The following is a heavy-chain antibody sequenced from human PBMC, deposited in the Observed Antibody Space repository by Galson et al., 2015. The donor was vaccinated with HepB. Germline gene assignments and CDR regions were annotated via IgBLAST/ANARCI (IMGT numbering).Heavy chain of an antibody. CDR2: IIPIFGTA. CDR1: GGTFSSYA. V-gene: IGHV1-69*13. Sequence: VKVSCKASGGTFSSYAISWVRQAPGQGLEWMGGIIPIFGTANYAQKFQGRVTITADESTSTAYMELSSLRSEDTAVYYCARDGRYSSGWYSAINYWGQGTLVTVSS. CDR3: ARDGRYSSGWYSAINY. D-gene: IGHD6-19*01. J-gene: IGHJ4*02.